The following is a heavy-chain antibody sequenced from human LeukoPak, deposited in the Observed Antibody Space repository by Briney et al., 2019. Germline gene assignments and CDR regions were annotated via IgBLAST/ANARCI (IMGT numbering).Heavy chain of an antibody. CDR3: ARGPYSYDSSGAFDI. CDR1: GGSISSSSYY. V-gene: IGHV4-39*07. D-gene: IGHD3-22*01. Sequence: PSETLSLTCTVSGGSISSSSYYWAWIRQPPGKGLEWIGSSSYSGSPYYNPSLKSRVTISVDTSQNQFSLKLSSVTAADTAVYYCARGPYSYDSSGAFDIWGQGTMVTVSS. CDR2: SSYSGSP. J-gene: IGHJ3*02.